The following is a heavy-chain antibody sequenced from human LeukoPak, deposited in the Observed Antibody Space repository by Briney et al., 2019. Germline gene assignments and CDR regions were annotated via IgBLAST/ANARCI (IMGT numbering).Heavy chain of an antibody. J-gene: IGHJ4*02. CDR1: NGSISDYF. V-gene: IGHV4-59*01. Sequence: PSETLSLTCSVSNGSISDYFWRWIRQAPGKGLEFIGYISSAGSRNYNPSLKSRVSISVDTCKNQFSLRRSSVTAADAAVYYCARLGSSAMVTFNYWGQGTLVTVSS. D-gene: IGHD5-18*01. CDR3: ARLGSSAMVTFNY. CDR2: ISSAGSR.